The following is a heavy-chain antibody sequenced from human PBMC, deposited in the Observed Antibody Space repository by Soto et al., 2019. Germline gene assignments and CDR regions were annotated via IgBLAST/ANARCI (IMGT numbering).Heavy chain of an antibody. Sequence: SETLSLTCVVSGGSFSTYYYNWIRQSPGKGLEWIGEINHSGNNNYSPSLKSRVTMSLDTSKNQFSLKLTSVTAADTAVYYCARGGSNDWQVAFDIWGQGTMVTVSS. D-gene: IGHD3-9*01. CDR3: ARGGSNDWQVAFDI. V-gene: IGHV4-34*01. J-gene: IGHJ3*02. CDR1: GGSFSTYY. CDR2: INHSGNN.